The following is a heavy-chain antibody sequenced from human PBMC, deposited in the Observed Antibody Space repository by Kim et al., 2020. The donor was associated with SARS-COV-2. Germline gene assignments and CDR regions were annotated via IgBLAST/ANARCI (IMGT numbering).Heavy chain of an antibody. J-gene: IGHJ4*02. CDR3: VTRESSGWYKREFDY. Sequence: GGSLRLSCAASGFTFSSYSMNWVRQAPGKGLEWVSYISSSSTIYYADSVKGRFTISRDNAKNSLYLQMNSLRDEDTAVYYCVTRESSGWYKREFDYWGQGTLVTVSS. V-gene: IGHV3-48*02. D-gene: IGHD6-19*01. CDR2: ISSSSTI. CDR1: GFTFSSYS.